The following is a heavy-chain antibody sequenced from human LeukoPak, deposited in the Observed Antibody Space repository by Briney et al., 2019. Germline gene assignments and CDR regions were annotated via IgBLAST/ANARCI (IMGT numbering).Heavy chain of an antibody. CDR1: GFTFSSSG. V-gene: IGHV3-49*04. J-gene: IGHJ4*02. CDR2: IRSKAYGGTT. CDR3: TRDVYY. Sequence: GGSLRLSCAASGFTFSSSGMHWVRQAPGKGLEWVGFIRSKAYGGTTEYAASVKGRFTISRDDSKSIAYLQMNSLKTEDTAVYYCTRDVYYWGQGTLVTVSS.